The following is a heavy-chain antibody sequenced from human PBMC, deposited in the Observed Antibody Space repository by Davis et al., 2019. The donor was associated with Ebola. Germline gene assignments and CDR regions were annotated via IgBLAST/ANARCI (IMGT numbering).Heavy chain of an antibody. J-gene: IGHJ2*01. CDR1: GFTFSSYW. CDR2: IKQDGSEK. Sequence: WGSLSLSCAASGFTFSSYWMSWVRQAPGKGLEWVANIKQDGSEKYYVDSVKGRFTISRDNSKNTLYLQMNSLRAEDTAVYYCARGIWFGELLLNWYFDLWGRGTLVTVSS. V-gene: IGHV3-7*01. CDR3: ARGIWFGELLLNWYFDL. D-gene: IGHD3-10*01.